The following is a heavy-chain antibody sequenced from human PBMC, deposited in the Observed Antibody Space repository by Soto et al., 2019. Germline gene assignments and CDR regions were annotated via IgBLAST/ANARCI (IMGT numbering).Heavy chain of an antibody. V-gene: IGHV1-8*01. CDR2: MNPNSGNT. CDR1: GYTFNSYY. CDR3: ARGDYIWGSYRYSFDY. J-gene: IGHJ4*02. D-gene: IGHD3-16*02. Sequence: SVKVSCTASGYTFNSYYIYLLRQATGQGLEWMGWMNPNSGNTGYAQKFQGRVTMTRNTSISTAYMEMSSLRSEDTAVYYCARGDYIWGSYRYSFDYWGQGTLVTVSS.